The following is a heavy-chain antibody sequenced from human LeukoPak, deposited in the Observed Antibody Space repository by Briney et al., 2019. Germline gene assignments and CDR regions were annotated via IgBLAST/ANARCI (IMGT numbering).Heavy chain of an antibody. CDR1: GYTFTSYD. CDR2: MNPNSGNT. D-gene: IGHD1-26*01. Sequence: GASVKVSCKASGYTFTSYDIDWVRQATGQGLEWMGWMNPNSGNTGYAQKFQGRVTMTRNTSISTAYMELSSLRSEGTAVYYCARAGGGSYYFDYWGQGALVTVPS. CDR3: ARAGGGSYYFDY. J-gene: IGHJ4*02. V-gene: IGHV1-8*01.